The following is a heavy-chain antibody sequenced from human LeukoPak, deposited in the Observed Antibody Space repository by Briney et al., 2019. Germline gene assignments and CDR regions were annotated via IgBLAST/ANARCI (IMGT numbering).Heavy chain of an antibody. CDR3: AKDIGGSYYYGSGSYGIDH. J-gene: IGHJ4*02. CDR1: GLTFDEFA. D-gene: IGHD3-10*01. V-gene: IGHV3-9*01. CDR2: ISWNSGSI. Sequence: PGGSLRLSCAASGLTFDEFAMHWVRQVPGKGLEWVSGISWNSGSIDYADSVKGRFTISRDNAKKVLYLHMNSLRAEDTALYYCAKDIGGSYYYGSGSYGIDHWGQGTLVTASS.